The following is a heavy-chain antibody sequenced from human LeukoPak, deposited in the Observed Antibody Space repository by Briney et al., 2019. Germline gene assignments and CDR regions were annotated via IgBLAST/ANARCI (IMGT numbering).Heavy chain of an antibody. CDR1: GFTFSSYA. J-gene: IGHJ3*02. Sequence: HTGGSLRLSCAASGFTFSSYAMSWVRQAPGKGLEWVAFIRYDGSNKYYADSVKGRFTISRDNSKNTLYLQMNSLRAEDTAVYYCAKDLTALGDAFDIWGQGTMVTVSS. CDR2: IRYDGSNK. D-gene: IGHD3-16*01. CDR3: AKDLTALGDAFDI. V-gene: IGHV3-30*02.